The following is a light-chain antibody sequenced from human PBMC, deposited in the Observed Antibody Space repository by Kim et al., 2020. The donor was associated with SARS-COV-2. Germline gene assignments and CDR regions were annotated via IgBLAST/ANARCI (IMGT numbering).Light chain of an antibody. CDR1: HGISNS. Sequence: SASVGVGVTITCRASHGISNSLAWFQQKPGKAPKSLISAASSLQSGVPSRFSGSGSGTDFTLVISSLQPEDVATYYCQHYSFYPFSFGQGTKLEI. CDR3: QHYSFYPFS. CDR2: AAS. V-gene: IGKV1-16*01. J-gene: IGKJ2*03.